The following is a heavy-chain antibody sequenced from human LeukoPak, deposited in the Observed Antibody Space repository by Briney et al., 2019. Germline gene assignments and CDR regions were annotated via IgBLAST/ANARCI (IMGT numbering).Heavy chain of an antibody. CDR3: AKDDSALWFGELSHYFNW. V-gene: IGHV3-23*01. Sequence: AGGSLRLSCAASGFTFSNYAMSWVRQAPGKGLEWVSSINGRGGSTYYADSVKGRFIISRDISKNTLYLQMNSLRPDDTAIYYCAKDDSALWFGELSHYFNWWGQGTLVTVSS. J-gene: IGHJ4*02. CDR2: INGRGGST. CDR1: GFTFSNYA. D-gene: IGHD3-10*01.